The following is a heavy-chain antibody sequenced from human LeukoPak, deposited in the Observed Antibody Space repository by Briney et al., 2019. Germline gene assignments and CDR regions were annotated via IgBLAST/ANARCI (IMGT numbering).Heavy chain of an antibody. J-gene: IGHJ6*02. D-gene: IGHD5-18*01. CDR1: GYTFTGYY. CDR3: ARGSGQLWLPPQIGGMDV. Sequence: ASVKVSCKASGYTFTGYYMHWVRQAPGQGFEWMGWINPDSGGTNYAQKLQGRVTMTRDTSISTAYMELSRLRSDDTAVYYCARGSGQLWLPPQIGGMDVWGQGTTVTVSS. V-gene: IGHV1-2*02. CDR2: INPDSGGT.